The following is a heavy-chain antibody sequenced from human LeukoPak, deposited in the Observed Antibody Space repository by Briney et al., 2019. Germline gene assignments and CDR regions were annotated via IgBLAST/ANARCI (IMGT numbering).Heavy chain of an antibody. V-gene: IGHV4-4*07. J-gene: IGHJ6*03. CDR2: IYTSENT. D-gene: IGHD4-17*01. CDR1: GDYLGSYY. CDR3: AREGDYGDYSKSFYYMDV. Sequence: SETLSLTCTVSGDYLGSYYWSWIPQPAGKGLEWIWRIYTSENTDYNPSLKSRVTMSVDMSTSQFSLRLTSVTAADTAVYYCAREGDYGDYSKSFYYMDVWGKGTTVTVSS.